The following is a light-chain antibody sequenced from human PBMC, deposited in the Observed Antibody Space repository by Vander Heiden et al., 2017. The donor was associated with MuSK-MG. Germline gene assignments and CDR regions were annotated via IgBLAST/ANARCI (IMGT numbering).Light chain of an antibody. J-gene: IGKJ4*01. CDR2: AAS. V-gene: IGKV1-39*01. CDR1: QTITNS. Sequence: DIQMTQSPSSLSASVGDRVTITCRASQTITNSLNWYQQRPGKAPKLLIYAASTLQSGVPARFRGGGSGTDFTVTISSLQPEDFATYYCQQTDSTPLTFGEGAKVEV. CDR3: QQTDSTPLT.